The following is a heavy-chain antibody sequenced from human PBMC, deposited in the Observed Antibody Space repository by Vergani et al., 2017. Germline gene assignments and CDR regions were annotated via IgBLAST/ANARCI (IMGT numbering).Heavy chain of an antibody. Sequence: QVQLVESGGGVVQPGRSLRLSCAASGFTFSSYGMHWVRQAPGKGLEWVAVIWYDGMNKYYADSVKGRFTISRDNSKNTRYLQMNSRRAEDTAVYYCARHAGVDSRGWFDPWGQGTLVTVSS. CDR1: GFTFSSYG. CDR2: IWYDGMNK. V-gene: IGHV3-33*01. D-gene: IGHD5-12*01. J-gene: IGHJ5*02. CDR3: ARHAGVDSRGWFDP.